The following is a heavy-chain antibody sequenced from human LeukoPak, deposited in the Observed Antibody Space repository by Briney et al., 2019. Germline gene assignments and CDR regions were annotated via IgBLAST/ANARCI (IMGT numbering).Heavy chain of an antibody. V-gene: IGHV1-24*01. CDR3: ATPTSSIAARRAPPEFDY. D-gene: IGHD6-6*01. CDR1: GYTLTELS. CDR2: FDPEDSET. Sequence: ASVKVSCKVSGYTLTELSTHWVRQAPGKGLEWMGGFDPEDSETIHAQKFQGRVTMTEDTSTDTAYMELSSLRSEDTAVYYCATPTSSIAARRAPPEFDYWGQGTLVTVSS. J-gene: IGHJ4*02.